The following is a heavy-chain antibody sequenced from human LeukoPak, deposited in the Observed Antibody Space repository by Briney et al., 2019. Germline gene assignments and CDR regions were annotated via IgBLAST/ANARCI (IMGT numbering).Heavy chain of an antibody. V-gene: IGHV1-2*02. CDR2: INSNSGGT. CDR3: ASGGGIAAAGTDY. J-gene: IGHJ4*02. Sequence: GASVKVSCKASGYTFTGYYMHWVRQAPGQGLEWMGWINSNSGGTNYAQKFQGRVTMTRDTSISTAYMELSRLRSDDTAVYYCASGGGIAAAGTDYWGQGTLVTVSS. CDR1: GYTFTGYY. D-gene: IGHD6-13*01.